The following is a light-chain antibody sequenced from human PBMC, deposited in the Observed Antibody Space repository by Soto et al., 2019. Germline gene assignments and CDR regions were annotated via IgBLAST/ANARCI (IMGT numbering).Light chain of an antibody. Sequence: DIQMTQSPSTLSASAGDTVIMTCRASQNVNNWLAWYQQKPGRAPKLLISKASILETGVPSRFSGSGSGTEFTLTISGLQPDDFATYYCQQFDSYSPTFGPGTKVDI. CDR3: QQFDSYSPT. CDR1: QNVNNW. CDR2: KAS. J-gene: IGKJ3*01. V-gene: IGKV1-5*03.